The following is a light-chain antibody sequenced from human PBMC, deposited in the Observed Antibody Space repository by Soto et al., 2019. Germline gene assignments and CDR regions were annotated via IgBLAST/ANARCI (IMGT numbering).Light chain of an antibody. V-gene: IGKV3-20*01. CDR2: GAS. CDR3: HQYGSSSLA. Sequence: EIVLTQSPGTLSLSPGEGATLSCKASQRGSADYIAWYQHKPGQAPRLLIYGASSRATGIPDRFSGSGSGTEFTLTITRLEPEDFAVYYCHQYGSSSLAFGGGTKVEI. CDR1: QRGSADY. J-gene: IGKJ4*01.